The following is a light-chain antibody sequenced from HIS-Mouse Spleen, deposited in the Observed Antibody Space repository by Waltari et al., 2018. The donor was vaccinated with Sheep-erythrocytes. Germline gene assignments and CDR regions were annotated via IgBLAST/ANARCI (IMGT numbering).Light chain of an antibody. CDR2: EVS. Sequence: QSALTQPPSASGSPGQSVTISCTGTSSDVGGYNYVSWYQQHPGKAPKLMIYEVSKRPSGVPGRVSGSKSGNTASLTVAGLQAEDEADYYCCSYAGSYTYVFGTGTKVTVL. CDR3: CSYAGSYTYV. CDR1: SSDVGGYNY. J-gene: IGLJ1*01. V-gene: IGLV2-8*01.